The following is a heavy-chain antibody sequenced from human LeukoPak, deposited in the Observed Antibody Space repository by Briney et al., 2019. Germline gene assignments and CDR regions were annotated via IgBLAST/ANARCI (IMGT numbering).Heavy chain of an antibody. D-gene: IGHD6-19*01. CDR2: IKEDGSKK. Sequence: GGSLRLSCAASGFTFSTYWMTWVRQAPGKGLEWVANIKEDGSKKYYVDSVRGLFTISRDNAKNSLYLQMNSLRVEDTAVYYCARVSSGFARDFDYWGQGTLVTVSS. V-gene: IGHV3-7*01. CDR3: ARVSSGFARDFDY. J-gene: IGHJ4*02. CDR1: GFTFSTYW.